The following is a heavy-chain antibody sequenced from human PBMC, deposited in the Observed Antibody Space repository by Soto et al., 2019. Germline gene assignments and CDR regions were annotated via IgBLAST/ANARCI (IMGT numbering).Heavy chain of an antibody. D-gene: IGHD6-13*01. CDR1: GLTISSASYY. V-gene: IGHV4-31*03. CDR3: ARYRISGSWSKFDY. CDR2: IYYNGST. Sequence: QVLLQESGPGLMKPSQTLSLTCTVSGLTISSASYYWSWIRQHPWKGLEWVGNIYYNGSTYYSPSLTSRVTIWVDTSKNQFSLRLASVTAADTAVYYCARYRISGSWSKFDYWGQGTLVTVSS. J-gene: IGHJ4*02.